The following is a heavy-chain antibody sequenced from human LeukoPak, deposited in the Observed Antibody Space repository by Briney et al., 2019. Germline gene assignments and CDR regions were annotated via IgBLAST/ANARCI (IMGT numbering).Heavy chain of an antibody. D-gene: IGHD5-12*01. V-gene: IGHV1-69*11. J-gene: IGHJ4*02. CDR1: GGTFSRYA. CDR2: TIPTIGTT. Sequence: SVKVSCKASGGTFSRYAVSWVRQAPGQGLEWMGRTIPTIGTTNYAQKFQGRVTINVDESTTIAYMELSNLRSEDTAVYYCARDRKSGYSYASEYWGQGTLVTVSS. CDR3: ARDRKSGYSYASEY.